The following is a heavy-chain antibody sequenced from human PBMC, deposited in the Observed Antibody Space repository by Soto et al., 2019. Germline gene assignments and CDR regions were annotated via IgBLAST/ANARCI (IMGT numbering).Heavy chain of an antibody. J-gene: IGHJ6*02. CDR3: ARGGYYYYYGMDV. Sequence: SETLSLTCTVSGGSISSGGYYWSWIRQHPGKGLEWIGYIYYSGSTYYNPSLKSRVTISVDTSKNQFSLKLSSVTAADTAVYYCARGGYYYYYGMDVWGQGTTVTVSS. V-gene: IGHV4-31*03. CDR2: IYYSGST. CDR1: GGSISSGGYY.